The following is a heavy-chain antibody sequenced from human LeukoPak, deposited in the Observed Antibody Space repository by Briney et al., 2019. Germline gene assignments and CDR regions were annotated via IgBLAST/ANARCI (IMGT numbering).Heavy chain of an antibody. Sequence: SETLSLTCTVSGGAINSYHWTWIRQPPGKGLEWIASIYYIGSPKYNPSLESRVTISVDTSKNQFSLKVNSLTAADTAVYFCARDIRVYGMDVWGKGTTVTVSS. V-gene: IGHV4-59*01. J-gene: IGHJ6*04. CDR2: IYYIGSP. CDR1: GGAINSYH. CDR3: ARDIRVYGMDV.